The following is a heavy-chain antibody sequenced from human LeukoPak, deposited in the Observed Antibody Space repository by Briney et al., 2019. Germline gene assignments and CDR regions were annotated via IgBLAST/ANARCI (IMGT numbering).Heavy chain of an antibody. Sequence: GASVKVSCKASGYTFTSYGISWVRQAPGQGLEWMGWISAYNGNTNYAQKLQGRVTMTTDTYTNTAYMELRSLRSDDTAVYYCAGSLGYCTSNVCYLKYWGQGTLVTVSS. V-gene: IGHV1-18*01. CDR1: GYTFTSYG. CDR2: ISAYNGNT. D-gene: IGHD2-8*01. CDR3: AGSLGYCTSNVCYLKY. J-gene: IGHJ4*02.